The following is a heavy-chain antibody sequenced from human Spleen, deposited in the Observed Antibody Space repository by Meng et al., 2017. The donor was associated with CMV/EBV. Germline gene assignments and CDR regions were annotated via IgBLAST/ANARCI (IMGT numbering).Heavy chain of an antibody. D-gene: IGHD1-26*01. J-gene: IGHJ4*02. V-gene: IGHV3-23*01. CDR3: AKDNYRGSYETRTFDY. Sequence: GESLKISCAASGFTFSSYAMSWVRQAPGKGLEWVSAISGSGGSTYYADSVKGRSTISRDNSKNTLYLQMNSLRAEDTAVYYCAKDNYRGSYETRTFDYWGQGTLVTVSS. CDR1: GFTFSSYA. CDR2: ISGSGGST.